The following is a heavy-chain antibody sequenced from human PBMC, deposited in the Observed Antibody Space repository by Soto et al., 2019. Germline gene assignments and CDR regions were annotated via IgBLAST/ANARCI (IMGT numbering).Heavy chain of an antibody. V-gene: IGHV3-13*01. D-gene: IGHD5-18*01. CDR1: GFTFSSYD. CDR3: ARNSRAYYYYYMDV. J-gene: IGHJ6*03. CDR2: IGTAGDT. Sequence: GVSLRLSCAASGFTFSSYDMHWVRQATGKGLEWVSAIGTAGDTYYPGSVKGRFTISRENAKNSLYLQMNSLRAGDTAVYYCARNSRAYYYYYMDVWGKGTTVTVSS.